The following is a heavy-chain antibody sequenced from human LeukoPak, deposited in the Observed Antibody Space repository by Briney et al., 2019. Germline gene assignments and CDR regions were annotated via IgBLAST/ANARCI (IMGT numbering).Heavy chain of an antibody. V-gene: IGHV3-21*01. Sequence: PGGSLRLSCAASGFTFNNYHMNWVRQAPGKGLGWVSSISSSSSHIYYAESVKGRFTISRDNAKNSLYLQMNSLRAEDTAVYYCARDVQMLRQWVVWISFDYWGQGTLVTVSS. J-gene: IGHJ4*02. CDR3: ARDVQMLRQWVVWISFDY. CDR1: GFTFNNYH. CDR2: ISSSSSHI. D-gene: IGHD6-19*01.